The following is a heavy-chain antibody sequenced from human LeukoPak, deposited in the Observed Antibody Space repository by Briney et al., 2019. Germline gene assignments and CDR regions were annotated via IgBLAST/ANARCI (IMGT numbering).Heavy chain of an antibody. CDR3: ARSYSSGTYPFDY. V-gene: IGHV1-46*01. CDR1: GYTFTSYY. Sequence: ASVKVSCKASGYTFTSYYMHWVRQAPGQGLEWMGIINPSGGSTSYAQKFQGRVTITTDESTSTAYMELSSLRSEDTAVYYCARSYSSGTYPFDYWGQGTLVTVSS. J-gene: IGHJ4*02. CDR2: INPSGGST. D-gene: IGHD6-19*01.